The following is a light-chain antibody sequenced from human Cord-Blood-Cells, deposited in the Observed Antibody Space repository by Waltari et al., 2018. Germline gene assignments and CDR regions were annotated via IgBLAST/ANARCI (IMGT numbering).Light chain of an antibody. CDR2: KDS. CDR1: ALPKQY. V-gene: IGLV3-25*02. Sequence: SYELTQPPSVSVSPGQTARLTCSGAALPKQYAYWYQQKPCQAPVLVIYKDSERPSGIPERFSGSSSGTTVTLTISGVQAEDEADYYCQSADSSGTYPVFGGGTKLTVL. CDR3: QSADSSGTYPV. J-gene: IGLJ3*02.